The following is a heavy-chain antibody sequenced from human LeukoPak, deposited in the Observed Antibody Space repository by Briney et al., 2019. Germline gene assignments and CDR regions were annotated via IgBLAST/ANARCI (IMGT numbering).Heavy chain of an antibody. J-gene: IGHJ4*02. CDR2: IQTITDGGTT. CDR3: TSTLGC. Sequence: GGSLRVSCAASGFTFSRYAMHWVRQAPGKGLEWVGRIQTITDGGTTDYAAPVRGRFTISRDDSKNTLYLQMNSLKTEDTAVYYCTSTLGCWGQGTLVTVSS. CDR1: GFTFSRYA. V-gene: IGHV3-15*01. D-gene: IGHD3-16*01.